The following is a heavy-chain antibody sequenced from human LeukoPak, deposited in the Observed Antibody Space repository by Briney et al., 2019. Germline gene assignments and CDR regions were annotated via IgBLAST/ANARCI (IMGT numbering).Heavy chain of an antibody. V-gene: IGHV3-30*02. Sequence: GGSLRLSCAASGFTFSSYGMHWVRQAPGKGLEWVAFIRYDGSNRYYADSVKGRFTISRDNSKNTLYLQMNSLRAEDTAVYYCVNVELGNGYFDYWGQGTLVTVSS. CDR3: VNVELGNGYFDY. D-gene: IGHD7-27*01. CDR2: IRYDGSNR. J-gene: IGHJ4*02. CDR1: GFTFSSYG.